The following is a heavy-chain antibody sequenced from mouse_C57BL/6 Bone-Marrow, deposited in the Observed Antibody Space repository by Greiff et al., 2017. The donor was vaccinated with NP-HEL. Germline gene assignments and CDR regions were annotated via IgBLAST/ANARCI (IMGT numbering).Heavy chain of an antibody. Sequence: EVHLVESGGDLVKPGGSLKLSCGASGFTFSSYGMSWVRQTPDKRLEWVATISSGGSYTYYPDSVKGRFTISRDNAKNTLYLQMSSLKSEDTAMYYCASPYDYDVAWFAYWGQGTLVTVSA. J-gene: IGHJ3*01. CDR1: GFTFSSYG. V-gene: IGHV5-6*01. CDR3: ASPYDYDVAWFAY. CDR2: ISSGGSYT. D-gene: IGHD2-4*01.